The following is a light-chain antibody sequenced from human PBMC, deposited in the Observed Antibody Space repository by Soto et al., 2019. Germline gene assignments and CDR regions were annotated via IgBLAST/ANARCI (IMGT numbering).Light chain of an antibody. V-gene: IGKV1-5*03. J-gene: IGKJ5*01. CDR2: KAS. CDR1: QSISSW. Sequence: DIQMTQSPSTLSASVGDRVTITCRASQSISSWLAWYQQKPGKAPKLLIYKASSLESGVPSRFSGSGSETEFTLTISSLQPDDFATYYCQQYNGYPTFGQGTRLEIK. CDR3: QQYNGYPT.